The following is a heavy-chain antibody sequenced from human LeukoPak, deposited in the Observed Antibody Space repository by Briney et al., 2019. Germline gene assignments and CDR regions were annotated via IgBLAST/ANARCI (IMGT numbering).Heavy chain of an antibody. CDR2: INPNSGGT. CDR1: GYTFTGYY. D-gene: IGHD6-19*01. CDR3: ARDLSIAVAGTGFDY. Sequence: ASVKVSCTASGYTFTGYYMHWVRQAPGQGLEWMGWINPNSGGTNYAQKFQGRVTMTRDTSISTAYMELSRLRSDDTAVYYCARDLSIAVAGTGFDYWGQGTLVTVSS. J-gene: IGHJ4*02. V-gene: IGHV1-2*02.